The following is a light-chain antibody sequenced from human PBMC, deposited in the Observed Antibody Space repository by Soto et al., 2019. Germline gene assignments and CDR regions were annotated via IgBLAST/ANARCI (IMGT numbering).Light chain of an antibody. V-gene: IGLV2-8*01. CDR1: SSDVGGYNY. J-gene: IGLJ2*01. Sequence: QSALTQPPSASGSPGQSVTISCTGTSSDVGGYNYVSWYQQHPGKAPKLMIYEVSKRPSGGPYRFSGSKSGNTASLTVSGLQADEEADYYCSSYSGSNNFVVFGGGTKLTVL. CDR3: SSYSGSNNFVV. CDR2: EVS.